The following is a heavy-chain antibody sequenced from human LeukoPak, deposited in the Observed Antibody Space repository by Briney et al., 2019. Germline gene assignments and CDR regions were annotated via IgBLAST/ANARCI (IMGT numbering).Heavy chain of an antibody. D-gene: IGHD3-10*01. V-gene: IGHV4-59*08. CDR3: ARTGYYASGSSYYYGMDV. J-gene: IGHJ6*02. CDR2: IFYSGST. Sequence: PSETLSLTCTVSGGSINNFYWSWIRQPPGKGLEWIGYIFYSGSTNYNPSLESRVTISIDTSKNQFSLEVNSLTAADTAVYYCARTGYYASGSSYYYGMDVWGQGTTVTVSS. CDR1: GGSINNFY.